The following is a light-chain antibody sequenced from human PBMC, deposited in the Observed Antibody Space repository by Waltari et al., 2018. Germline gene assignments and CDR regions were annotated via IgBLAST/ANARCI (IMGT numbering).Light chain of an antibody. Sequence: QLVLTQSPSVSASLGASVKLTCPLSSGHSRNVTAWLQQNAEKGPRYLMKINSDGSHSKGDEIPDRFSGSSAGAERYLTISSLQSEDEANYYCQTGGHGTWVFGGGTKLTVL. V-gene: IGLV4-69*01. J-gene: IGLJ3*02. CDR1: SGHSRNV. CDR2: INSDGSH. CDR3: QTGGHGTWV.